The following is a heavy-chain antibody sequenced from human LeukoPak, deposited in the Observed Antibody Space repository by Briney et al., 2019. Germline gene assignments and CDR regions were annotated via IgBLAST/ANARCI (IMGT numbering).Heavy chain of an antibody. J-gene: IGHJ4*02. D-gene: IGHD5-18*01. CDR2: IYHSGST. V-gene: IGHV4-61*08. Sequence: PSETLSLTCTVSGGSVSSGDYYWSWIRQPAGKGLEWIGYIYHSGSTNYNPSLKSRVTISVDTSKNQFSLKLSSVTAADTAVYYCARAPLGYSYGYYFDYWGQGTLVTVSS. CDR3: ARAPLGYSYGYYFDY. CDR1: GGSVSSGDYY.